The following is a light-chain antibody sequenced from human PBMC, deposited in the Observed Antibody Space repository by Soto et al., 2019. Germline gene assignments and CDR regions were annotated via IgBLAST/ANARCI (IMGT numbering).Light chain of an antibody. CDR2: TAS. V-gene: IGKV1-12*01. CDR3: QQAKNFPLT. Sequence: DIQMSQSPSSVSASVGDTVTIACRASESVGNWLAWYQQKPGAAPRLLIYTASNLQRGVPSRFCGSGSGTVFTLTINNLQPEDFASYYCQQAKNFPLTFGGGTKVEMK. CDR1: ESVGNW. J-gene: IGKJ4*01.